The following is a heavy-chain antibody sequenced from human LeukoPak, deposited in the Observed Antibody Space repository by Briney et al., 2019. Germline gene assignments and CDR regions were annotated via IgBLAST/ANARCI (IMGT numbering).Heavy chain of an antibody. J-gene: IGHJ4*02. CDR2: IYYSGST. CDR1: GASINNKY. CDR3: ARYSRNDDYILDY. Sequence: SETLSLTCTVSGASINNKYWSWIRQPPGKGLEWIGYIYYSGSTNYNPSLKSRVTMSVDTSMYQFSLKVSSLTAADTAVYYCARYSRNDDYILDYWGQGILVTVSS. D-gene: IGHD4-17*01. V-gene: IGHV4-59*01.